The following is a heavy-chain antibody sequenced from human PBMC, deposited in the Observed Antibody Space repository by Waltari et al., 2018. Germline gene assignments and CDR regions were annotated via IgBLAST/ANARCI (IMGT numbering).Heavy chain of an antibody. Sequence: EVQLVESGGGLIQPGGSLRLSCAASGFTVSSNYMSWVRQAPGKGLEWIGYIYYSGSTNYNPSLKSRVTMTTDTSTSTAYMELRSLRSDDTAVYYCARDLVVVAATLFDPWGQGTLVIVSS. CDR1: GFTVSSNY. CDR3: ARDLVVVAATLFDP. J-gene: IGHJ5*02. D-gene: IGHD2-15*01. CDR2: IYYSGST. V-gene: IGHV3-53*01.